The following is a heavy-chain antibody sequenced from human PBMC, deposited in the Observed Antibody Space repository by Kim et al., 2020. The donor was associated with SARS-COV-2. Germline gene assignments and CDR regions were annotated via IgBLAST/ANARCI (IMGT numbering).Heavy chain of an antibody. CDR3: ARDPRSESYYYGMDV. J-gene: IGHJ6*02. D-gene: IGHD3-16*02. Sequence: RKFQGRVTITADESTSTAYMELSSLRSEDTAVYYCARDPRSESYYYGMDVWGQGTTVTVSS. V-gene: IGHV1-69*01.